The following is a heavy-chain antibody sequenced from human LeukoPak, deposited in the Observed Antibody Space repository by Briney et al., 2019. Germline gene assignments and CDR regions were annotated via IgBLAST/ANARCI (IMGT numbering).Heavy chain of an antibody. Sequence: PSETLSLTCTVSGGSISSYYWSWIRQPPGKGLEWIGYIYYSGSTNYNPSLKSRVTISVDTSKNQFSLKLSSVTAADTAVYYCARAHITMVRGVIITHPYYFDYWGQGTLVTVSS. CDR1: GGSISSYY. V-gene: IGHV4-59*01. D-gene: IGHD3-10*01. J-gene: IGHJ4*02. CDR3: ARAHITMVRGVIITHPYYFDY. CDR2: IYYSGST.